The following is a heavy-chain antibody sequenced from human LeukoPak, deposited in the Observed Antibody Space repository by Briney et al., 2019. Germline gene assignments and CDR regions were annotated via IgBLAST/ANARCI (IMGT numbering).Heavy chain of an antibody. CDR3: ARSIAVAGDLDS. CDR2: IGSLSSES. D-gene: IGHD6-19*01. CDR1: GFTFSDYY. Sequence: GGSLRLSCAGSGFTFSDYYMNWVRQAPGKGLEWISYIGSLSSESNYPDSVKGRFTISRDNAKGSLYLQMNNLRAEDTAVYYCARSIAVAGDLDSWGQGTLVTVSS. V-gene: IGHV3-11*06. J-gene: IGHJ4*02.